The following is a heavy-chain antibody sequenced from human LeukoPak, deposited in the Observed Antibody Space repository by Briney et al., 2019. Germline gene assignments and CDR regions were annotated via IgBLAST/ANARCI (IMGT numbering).Heavy chain of an antibody. CDR1: GGSISSYY. CDR2: IYYSGST. D-gene: IGHD6-13*01. Sequence: PSETLSLTCTVSGGSISSYYWSWIRQPPGKGLEWIGYIYYSGSTNYNPSLKSRVTISVDTSKNQFSLKLSSVTAADTAVYYCARGKSSSFDWFDPWGQGTLATVSS. V-gene: IGHV4-59*01. CDR3: ARGKSSSFDWFDP. J-gene: IGHJ5*02.